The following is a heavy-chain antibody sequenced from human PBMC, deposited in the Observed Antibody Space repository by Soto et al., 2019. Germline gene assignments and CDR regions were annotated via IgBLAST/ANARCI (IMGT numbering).Heavy chain of an antibody. V-gene: IGHV3-30*09. Sequence: GGSLRLSCAASGFVFSDYAMHWIRQAPGKGLEWLTVISFDGEDSYYGDSVKGRFAISRDSSKKTLYLQMNSLGLEDTAVYYCARSEHGYNAFDYWARGALVTVSS. J-gene: IGHJ4*02. CDR2: ISFDGEDS. CDR1: GFVFSDYA. D-gene: IGHD5-12*01. CDR3: ARSEHGYNAFDY.